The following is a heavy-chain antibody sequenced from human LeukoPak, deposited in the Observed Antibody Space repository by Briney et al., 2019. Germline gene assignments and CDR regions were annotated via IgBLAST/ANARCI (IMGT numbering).Heavy chain of an antibody. V-gene: IGHV4-34*01. J-gene: IGHJ6*02. Sequence: SETLSLTCAVYGGSFSGYYWSWIRQPPGKGLEWIGEINHSGSTHHNQSLKSRVAISVDTSKSQFSLKLSSVTAADTAVYYCARGSLNPKIGFTDGPAVMDVWGQGTTVTVFS. CDR1: GGSFSGYY. CDR3: ARGSLNPKIGFTDGPAVMDV. D-gene: IGHD5-24*01. CDR2: INHSGST.